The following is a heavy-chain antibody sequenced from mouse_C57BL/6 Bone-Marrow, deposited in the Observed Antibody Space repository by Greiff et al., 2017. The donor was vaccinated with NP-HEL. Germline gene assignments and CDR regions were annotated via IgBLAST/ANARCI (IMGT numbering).Heavy chain of an antibody. CDR2: IRSKSNNYAT. Sequence: GGGLVQPKGSLKLSCAASGFSFNTYAMNWVRQAPGKGLEWVARIRSKSNNYATYYADSVKDRFPISRDDSESMLYLQMNNLKTEDTAMYYCVRRGTTVWSFDVWGTGTTVTVSS. J-gene: IGHJ1*03. V-gene: IGHV10-1*01. CDR3: VRRGTTVWSFDV. D-gene: IGHD1-1*01. CDR1: GFSFNTYA.